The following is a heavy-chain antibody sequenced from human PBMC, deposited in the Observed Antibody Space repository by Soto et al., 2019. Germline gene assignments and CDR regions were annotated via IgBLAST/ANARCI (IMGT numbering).Heavy chain of an antibody. CDR3: VRRHVSATGIDWFDP. V-gene: IGHV1-3*01. CDR1: GYTFTSYG. D-gene: IGHD6-13*01. J-gene: IGHJ5*02. CDR2: INAANGDT. Sequence: ASVKVTCKASGYTFTSYGIHWVHQAPGQRLGWMGWINAANGDTKYSPKFQGRVTITRDTSASTAYMELSSLRSEDTAVYYCVRRHVSATGIDWFDPWGQGTLVTVSS.